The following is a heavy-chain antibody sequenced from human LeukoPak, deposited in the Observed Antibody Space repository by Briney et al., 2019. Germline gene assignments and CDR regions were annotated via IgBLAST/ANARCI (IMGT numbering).Heavy chain of an antibody. J-gene: IGHJ4*02. CDR3: TQEPHYYDSSGYHY. D-gene: IGHD3-22*01. V-gene: IGHV4-39*01. CDR1: GGSISSSRYY. CDR2: IYYSGIT. Sequence: SETQSLTCTVSGGSISSSRYYWGWIRQSPGKVLEWIGSIYYSGITYNNPSLKSRVTMSVDTSKNQFSLKLSSVTAADTAVYYCTQEPHYYDSSGYHYWGQGTLVTVSS.